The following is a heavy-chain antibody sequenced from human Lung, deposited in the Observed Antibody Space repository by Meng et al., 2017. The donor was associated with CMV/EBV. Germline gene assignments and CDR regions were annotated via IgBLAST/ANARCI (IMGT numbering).Heavy chain of an antibody. Sequence: GEXXKISCAASGFSLSAYWMTWVRQAPGQGLEWVANIKEDGSERDYVDSVEGRFTTSRDNSRNSLFLEMNSLRVGDTAVYYCVRGRGLDAWGQGTTVTVSS. V-gene: IGHV3-7*01. D-gene: IGHD6-25*01. CDR2: IKEDGSER. J-gene: IGHJ6*02. CDR3: VRGRGLDA. CDR1: GFSLSAYW.